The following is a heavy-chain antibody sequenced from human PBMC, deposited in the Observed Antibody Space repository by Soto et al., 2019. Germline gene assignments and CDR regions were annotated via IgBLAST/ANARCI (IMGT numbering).Heavy chain of an antibody. J-gene: IGHJ4*02. Sequence: TSETLSLTCAVYGGSFSGYYWSWIRQPPGKGLEWIGEINHSGSTNYNPSLKSRVTISVDTSKNQFSLKLSSVTAADTAVYYCARGETHSSGWEYFDYWGQGTLVTVSS. D-gene: IGHD6-19*01. CDR1: GGSFSGYY. V-gene: IGHV4-34*01. CDR2: INHSGST. CDR3: ARGETHSSGWEYFDY.